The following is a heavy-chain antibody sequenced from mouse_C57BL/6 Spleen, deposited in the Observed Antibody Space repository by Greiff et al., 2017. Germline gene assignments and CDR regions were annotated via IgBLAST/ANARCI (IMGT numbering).Heavy chain of an antibody. V-gene: IGHV1-31*01. J-gene: IGHJ2*01. CDR1: GYSFTGYY. Sequence: EVKLQESGPELVKPGASVKISCKASGYSFTGYYMHWVKQSHGNILAWIGYIYPYNGVSSYNQKFKGKATLTVDKSSSTAYMELRSLTSEDSAVYYCARGGDSSGYFDDWGQGTTLTVSS. CDR2: IYPYNGVS. CDR3: ARGGDSSGYFDD. D-gene: IGHD3-2*02.